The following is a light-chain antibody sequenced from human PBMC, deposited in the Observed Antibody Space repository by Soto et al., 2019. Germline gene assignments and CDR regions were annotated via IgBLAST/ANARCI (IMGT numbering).Light chain of an antibody. CDR3: QQANTFPLT. CDR2: AAS. J-gene: IGKJ5*01. V-gene: IGKV1-39*01. CDR1: QSISNH. Sequence: DIQMTQSPSSLSASVEDRVIITCRASQSISNHLNWYQQKPGKAPKLLIFAASSLQSGVPSRFSGSRSGPDFTLTISSLQPEDFATYYCQQANTFPLTFGQGTRLDIK.